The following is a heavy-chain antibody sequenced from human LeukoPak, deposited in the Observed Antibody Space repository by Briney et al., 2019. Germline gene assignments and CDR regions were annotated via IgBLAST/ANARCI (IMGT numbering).Heavy chain of an antibody. CDR2: ISSSGSTI. D-gene: IGHD3-10*02. V-gene: IGHV3-48*03. CDR1: GFTFSTYA. CDR3: AELGITMIGGV. J-gene: IGHJ6*04. Sequence: GGSLRLSCGASGFTFSTYAMSWVRQAPGKGLEWVSYISSSGSTIYYADSVKGRFTISRDNAKNSLYLQMNSLRAEDTAVYYCAELGITMIGGVWGKGTTVTISS.